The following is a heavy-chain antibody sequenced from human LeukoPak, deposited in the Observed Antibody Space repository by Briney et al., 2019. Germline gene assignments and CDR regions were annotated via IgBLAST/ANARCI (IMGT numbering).Heavy chain of an antibody. CDR3: ARDRDWILDY. V-gene: IGHV3-30-3*01. CDR2: ISYDGSNK. Sequence: GRSLRLSCAASGFTFSSYAMHWVRQAPGKGLEWVAVISYDGSNKYYADSVKGRFTISRDNSKNTLYLQMNSLRAEDTAVYYCARDRDWILDYRGQGTLVTVSS. J-gene: IGHJ4*02. D-gene: IGHD3/OR15-3a*01. CDR1: GFTFSSYA.